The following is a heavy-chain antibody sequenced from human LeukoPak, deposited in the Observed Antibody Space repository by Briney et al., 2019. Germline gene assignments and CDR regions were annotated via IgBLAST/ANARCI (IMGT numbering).Heavy chain of an antibody. Sequence: GGSLRLSCAASGFTFSGYSINWVRQAPGKGLEWVSSIDSSSTYRFYADSVKGRFTISRDNAKNSLYLQMTSLRTEDTAVYYCASELHYWGQGTLVTVSS. CDR1: GFTFSGYS. V-gene: IGHV3-21*01. J-gene: IGHJ4*02. CDR3: ASELHY. CDR2: IDSSSTYR.